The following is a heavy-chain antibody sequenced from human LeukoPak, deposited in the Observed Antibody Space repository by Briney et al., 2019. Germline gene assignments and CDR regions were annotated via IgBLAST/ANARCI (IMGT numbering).Heavy chain of an antibody. CDR3: ASLQGYCSGNRCPSSANYYYYMDV. J-gene: IGHJ6*03. Sequence: SETLSLTCTVSGGSISSGSYYWSWIRQPAGKGLEWIGRIYTSGSTNYNPSLKSRVTISVDTSKNQFSLKVNSVTAADTAVYYCASLQGYCSGNRCPSSANYYYYMDVWGKGTTVTVSS. CDR2: IYTSGST. V-gene: IGHV4-61*02. D-gene: IGHD2-15*01. CDR1: GGSISSGSYY.